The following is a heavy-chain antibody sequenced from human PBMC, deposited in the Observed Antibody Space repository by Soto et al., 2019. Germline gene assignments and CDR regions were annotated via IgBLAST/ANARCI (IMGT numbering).Heavy chain of an antibody. J-gene: IGHJ4*02. CDR3: ARDPIREVAGTGREFDY. CDR1: GGTFSSYA. V-gene: IGHV1-69*13. CDR2: IIPIFGTA. Sequence: ASVKVSCKASGGTFSSYAISWVRQAPGQGLEWMGGIIPIFGTANYAQKFQGRVTITADESTSTAYMELSSLRSEDTAVYYCARDPIREVAGTGREFDYWGQGTLVTVSS. D-gene: IGHD6-19*01.